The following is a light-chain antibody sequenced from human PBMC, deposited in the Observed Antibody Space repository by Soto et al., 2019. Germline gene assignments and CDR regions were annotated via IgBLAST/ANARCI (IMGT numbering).Light chain of an antibody. J-gene: IGLJ3*02. CDR1: SSDVGSFDL. Sequence: QSALTQPASVSGSPGQSITISCTGTSSDVGSFDLVSWYQQHPGKVPKLMIYEVNKRPSGISNRFSGSKSGNTASLTISGLQAEDEADYYCCSYAGSSTWVFGGGTKVTVL. CDR3: CSYAGSSTWV. V-gene: IGLV2-23*02. CDR2: EVN.